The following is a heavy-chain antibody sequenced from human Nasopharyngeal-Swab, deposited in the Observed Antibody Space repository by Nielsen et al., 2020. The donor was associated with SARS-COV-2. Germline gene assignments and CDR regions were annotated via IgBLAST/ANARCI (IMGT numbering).Heavy chain of an antibody. J-gene: IGHJ4*02. Sequence: WIRQCPGQGLEWIGEVNHGGSTNSNPSFKSRVTMSVDTSKNQFSLNLGSVTAADTAVYYCARGDSDSPDYSPRVFDYWGQGSLVTVSS. CDR2: VNHGGST. V-gene: IGHV4-34*01. D-gene: IGHD3-22*01. CDR3: ARGDSDSPDYSPRVFDY.